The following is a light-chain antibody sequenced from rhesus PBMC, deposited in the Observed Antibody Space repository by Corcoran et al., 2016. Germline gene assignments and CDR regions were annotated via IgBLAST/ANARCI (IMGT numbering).Light chain of an antibody. Sequence: DIVMTQTPLSLPVTPGEPASISCRSSQSLLDSEDGNTYLDWYLQKPGQSPQLLIYEVSSRASGVPDRCSGRGSDTDFTLKISGVEAEDVGVYYCMQAVEFPFTFGPGTKRDIK. V-gene: IGKV2-104*02. CDR3: MQAVEFPFT. J-gene: IGKJ3*01. CDR2: EVS. CDR1: QSLLDSEDGNTY.